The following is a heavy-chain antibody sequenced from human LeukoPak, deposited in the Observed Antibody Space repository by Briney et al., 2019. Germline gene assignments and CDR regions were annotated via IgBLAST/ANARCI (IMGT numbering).Heavy chain of an antibody. CDR3: ALVVPAVAPSSNWFDP. V-gene: IGHV4-39*07. J-gene: IGHJ5*02. CDR2: IYNSGST. D-gene: IGHD2-2*01. Sequence: PSETLSLTCTVSGGSISSSSYYWGWIRQPPGKGLEWIGYIYNSGSTYYNPSLKSRVTMSVDTSMNQFSLRLSSVTAADTAVYYCALVVPAVAPSSNWFDPWGRGTLVTVSS. CDR1: GGSISSSSYY.